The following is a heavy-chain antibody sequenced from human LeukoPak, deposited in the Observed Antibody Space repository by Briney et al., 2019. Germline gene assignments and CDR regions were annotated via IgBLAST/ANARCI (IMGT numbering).Heavy chain of an antibody. D-gene: IGHD3-22*01. CDR2: MSYDGSNK. CDR3: AKDLSYYDSSGYYSFPDY. J-gene: IGHJ4*02. CDR1: GFTFSSYG. Sequence: PGGSLRLSCAASGFTFSSYGMHWVRQAPGKGLEWVAVMSYDGSNKYCADSVKGRFTISRDNSKNTLYLQMNSLRAEDTAVYYCAKDLSYYDSSGYYSFPDYCGQGTLVTVSS. V-gene: IGHV3-30*18.